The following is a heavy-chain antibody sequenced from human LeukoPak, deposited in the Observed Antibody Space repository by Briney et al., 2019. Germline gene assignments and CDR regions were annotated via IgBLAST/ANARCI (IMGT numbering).Heavy chain of an antibody. CDR1: GGSISSYY. V-gene: IGHV4-59*01. J-gene: IGHJ4*02. CDR2: IYYSEST. Sequence: SETLSLTCTVSGGSISSYYWSWIRQPPGKGLEWIGYIYYSESTNYNPSLKSRVTISVDTSKNQFSLKLSSVTAADTAVYYCARKYSGYDWGFDYWGQGTLVTVSS. D-gene: IGHD5-12*01. CDR3: ARKYSGYDWGFDY.